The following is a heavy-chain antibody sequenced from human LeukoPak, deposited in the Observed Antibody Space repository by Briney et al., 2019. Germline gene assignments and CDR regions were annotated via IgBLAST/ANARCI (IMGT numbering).Heavy chain of an antibody. D-gene: IGHD1-14*01. V-gene: IGHV3-53*01. CDR2: IYSGGST. Sequence: GGSLRLSCAASGFTFAIHAMTWVRQAPGKGLEWVSGIYSGGSTQYADSVKGRFTISRDNSKNTMYLQMNSLRTEDTAVYYCSRGLTYLDYWGQGTLVTVSS. J-gene: IGHJ4*02. CDR1: GFTFAIHA. CDR3: SRGLTYLDY.